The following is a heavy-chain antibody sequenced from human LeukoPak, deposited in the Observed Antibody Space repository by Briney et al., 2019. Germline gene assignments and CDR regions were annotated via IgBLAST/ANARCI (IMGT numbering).Heavy chain of an antibody. CDR2: IIPIFGTA. CDR1: GGTFNSYA. J-gene: IGHJ3*02. Sequence: SSVKVSCKASGGTFNSYAISWVRQAPGQGLEWMGGIIPIFGTANYAQKFQGRVTITTDESTSTAYMELSSLRSEDTAVYYCARGGYGDYELIGAFDIWGQGTMVTVSS. CDR3: ARGGYGDYELIGAFDI. D-gene: IGHD4-17*01. V-gene: IGHV1-69*05.